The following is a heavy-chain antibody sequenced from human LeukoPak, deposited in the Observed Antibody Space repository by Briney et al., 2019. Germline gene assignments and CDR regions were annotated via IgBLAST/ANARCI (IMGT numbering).Heavy chain of an antibody. Sequence: GGSLRLSCVASGFTFSSYAMHSVRQAPGKGLEYVSAISSNGGSTYYVNSVKGRFTISRDNSKNTLYLHMGSLRAEDMAVYYCARKCSGGSCYSLRAFDIWGQGTLVTVSS. CDR1: GFTFSSYA. D-gene: IGHD2-15*01. CDR2: ISSNGGST. J-gene: IGHJ3*02. V-gene: IGHV3-64*01. CDR3: ARKCSGGSCYSLRAFDI.